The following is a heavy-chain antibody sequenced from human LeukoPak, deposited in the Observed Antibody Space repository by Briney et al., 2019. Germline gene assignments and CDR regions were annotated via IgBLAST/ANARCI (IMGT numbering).Heavy chain of an antibody. Sequence: GGSLRLSCAASGFTFSSYAMTWVRQAPGKGLEWVSGISGSGGNTYYADSVKGRFTISRDNSKNTLYLQVNSLRAEDTAVYYCAKDSRDGYNYVNWYFDLWGRGTLVTVSS. D-gene: IGHD5-24*01. CDR3: AKDSRDGYNYVNWYFDL. J-gene: IGHJ2*01. CDR1: GFTFSSYA. CDR2: ISGSGGNT. V-gene: IGHV3-23*01.